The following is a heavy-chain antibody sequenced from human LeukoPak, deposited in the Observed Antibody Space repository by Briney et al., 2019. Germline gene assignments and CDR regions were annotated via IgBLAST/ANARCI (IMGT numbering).Heavy chain of an antibody. J-gene: IGHJ6*04. Sequence: GGSLRLSCAASGFTVSSNYMSWVRQAPGMGLEWVSAISGNSGNTHYADSVKGRFTISRDNSKNTLYLQMNSLRAEDTAVYYCAELGITMIGGVWGKGTTVTISS. V-gene: IGHV3-23*01. D-gene: IGHD3-10*02. CDR1: GFTVSSNY. CDR3: AELGITMIGGV. CDR2: ISGNSGNT.